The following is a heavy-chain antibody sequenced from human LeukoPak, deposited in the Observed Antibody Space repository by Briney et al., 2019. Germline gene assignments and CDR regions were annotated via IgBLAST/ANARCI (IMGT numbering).Heavy chain of an antibody. D-gene: IGHD3-22*01. CDR2: IYHSGST. CDR3: ARRHYYDSIYFDY. Sequence: PSETLSLTCVVSGYSISSGYYWGWIRQPPGKGLEWIGSIYHSGSTYYNPSLKSRVTISVDTSKNQFSLKLSSVTAADTAVYYCARRHYYDSIYFDYWGQGTLVTVSS. V-gene: IGHV4-38-2*01. J-gene: IGHJ4*02. CDR1: GYSISSGYY.